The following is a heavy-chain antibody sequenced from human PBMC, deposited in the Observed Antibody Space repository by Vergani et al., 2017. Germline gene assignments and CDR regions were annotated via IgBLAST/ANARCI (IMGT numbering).Heavy chain of an antibody. V-gene: IGHV3-33*01. D-gene: IGHD1-14*01. J-gene: IGHJ5*02. CDR1: GFTFNQYG. Sequence: QVQLVESGGGVVQPGRSLRLSCAAPGFTFNQYGMPWVRQAPGKGLEWVAVTWYDGNNKQYADSVKGRFTISRDNSKSTMYLQMNSLRDEGTGVYYCARDLRLLYNRFDPWGQGTLVTVSS. CDR2: TWYDGNNK. CDR3: ARDLRLLYNRFDP.